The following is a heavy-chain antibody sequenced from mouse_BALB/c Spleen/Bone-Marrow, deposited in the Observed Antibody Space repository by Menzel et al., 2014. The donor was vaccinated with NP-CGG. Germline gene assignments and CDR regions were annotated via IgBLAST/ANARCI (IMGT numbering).Heavy chain of an antibody. CDR3: IRPYDGYYAWFAY. D-gene: IGHD2-3*01. J-gene: IGHJ3*01. CDR2: ISSDSTAI. Sequence: DVHLVESGGGLVQPGGSRKLSCAASGFTFXSFGMHWVRQAPEKGLEWVAYISSDSTAIYYADTVKGRFTISRDNPKNTLFLQMTSLRSKDTATYYCIRPYDGYYAWFAYWGQGTLVTVSA. CDR1: GFTFXSFG. V-gene: IGHV5-17*02.